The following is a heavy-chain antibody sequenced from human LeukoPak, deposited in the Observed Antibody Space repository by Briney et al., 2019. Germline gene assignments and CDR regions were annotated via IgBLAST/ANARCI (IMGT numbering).Heavy chain of an antibody. CDR3: ARGWYYYGSGSYRNYYYYYGMDV. CDR2: SNHSGST. Sequence: SETLTLTCAVYGGCFSGYYWSWIRQPPGKGLEWIGESNHSGSTNYNPSLKSRVTISVDTSKNQFSLKLSSVTAADTAVYYCARGWYYYGSGSYRNYYYYYGMDVWGQGTTVTVSS. D-gene: IGHD3-10*01. V-gene: IGHV4-34*01. J-gene: IGHJ6*02. CDR1: GGCFSGYY.